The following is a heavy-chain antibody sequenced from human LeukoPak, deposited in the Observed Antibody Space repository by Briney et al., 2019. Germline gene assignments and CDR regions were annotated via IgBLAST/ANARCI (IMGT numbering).Heavy chain of an antibody. Sequence: GGSLRLSCATSGFTSSSSAMSWVRQSPGKVLDWVSAIRANADSTYYADSVKGRFTISRDNSKNTLYLQMNSLRAEDTALYYCVKVGGWLVFDNWGQGTPVTVSS. J-gene: IGHJ4*02. CDR3: VKVGGWLVFDN. CDR2: IRANADST. CDR1: GFTSSSSA. D-gene: IGHD6-19*01. V-gene: IGHV3-23*01.